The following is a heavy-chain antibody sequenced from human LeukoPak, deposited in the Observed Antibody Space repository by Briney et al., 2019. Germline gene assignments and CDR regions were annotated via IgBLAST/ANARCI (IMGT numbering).Heavy chain of an antibody. V-gene: IGHV4-59*01. J-gene: IGHJ1*01. CDR3: ARGYSSWNP. CDR1: GGSISIYY. CDR2: IYYSGST. D-gene: IGHD6-13*01. Sequence: SETLSLTCTVSGGSISIYYSSWVWQPPGTGLEWIGYIYYSGSTNYNPSLKSRVTISVDTSKNQFSLKLSSVTAADTAVYYCARGYSSWNPWGQGTLVTVSS.